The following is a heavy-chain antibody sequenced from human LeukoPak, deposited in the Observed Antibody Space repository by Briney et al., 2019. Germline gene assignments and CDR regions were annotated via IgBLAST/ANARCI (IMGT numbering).Heavy chain of an antibody. CDR3: ATALGPAPGFDY. D-gene: IGHD3-16*01. CDR1: GYTFTSYG. J-gene: IGHJ4*02. CDR2: ISSYNGYT. V-gene: IGHV1-18*01. Sequence: ASVKVSRRASGYTFTSYGIRWVRQAPGQGLEWMGWISSYNGYTNYAQKLQGRVTMPTDTSTNTAYMELRSLRSEDTAVYYCATALGPAPGFDYWGEGTLVTVSS.